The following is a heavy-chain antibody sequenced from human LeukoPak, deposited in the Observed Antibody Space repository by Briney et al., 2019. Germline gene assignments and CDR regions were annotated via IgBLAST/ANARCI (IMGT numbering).Heavy chain of an antibody. J-gene: IGHJ4*02. Sequence: PGGSLRLSCAASGFTLSSYGMHWVRQAPGKGLEWVAVIWYDGSNKYYADSVKGRFTISRDNSKNTLYLQMNSLRAEDMAVYYCAREGYSSGWGHFDYWGQGTLVTVSS. CDR1: GFTLSSYG. D-gene: IGHD6-19*01. V-gene: IGHV3-33*01. CDR2: IWYDGSNK. CDR3: AREGYSSGWGHFDY.